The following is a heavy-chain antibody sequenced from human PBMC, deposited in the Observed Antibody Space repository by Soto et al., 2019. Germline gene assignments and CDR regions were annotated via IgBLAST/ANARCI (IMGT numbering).Heavy chain of an antibody. CDR1: GGSISSGGYY. D-gene: IGHD5-12*01. V-gene: IGHV4-31*03. CDR3: ERVDIGTAWFDP. Sequence: QVQLQESGPGLVKPSQTLSLTCTVSGGSISSGGYYWSWISQHPGKGLEWIGYIYYSGSTYYNPSLKSRVTISVDTAKHQCSLKLSSVTAADPAVYYCERVDIGTAWFDPWGEGTLVTVAS. J-gene: IGHJ5*02. CDR2: IYYSGST.